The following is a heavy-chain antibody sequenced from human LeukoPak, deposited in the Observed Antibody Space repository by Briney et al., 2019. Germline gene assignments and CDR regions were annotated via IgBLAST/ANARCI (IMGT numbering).Heavy chain of an antibody. CDR2: ISSSGSTI. V-gene: IGHV3-48*03. CDR1: GFTFSSYE. Sequence: GGSLRLSCAASGFTFSSYEMNWVRQAPGKGLEWVSYISSSGSTIYYADSVKGRFTISRDNAKNSLYLQMNSLRAEDTAVYYCARTRTRWFGDDGKFDYWGQGTLVAVSS. CDR3: ARTRTRWFGDDGKFDY. D-gene: IGHD3-10*01. J-gene: IGHJ4*02.